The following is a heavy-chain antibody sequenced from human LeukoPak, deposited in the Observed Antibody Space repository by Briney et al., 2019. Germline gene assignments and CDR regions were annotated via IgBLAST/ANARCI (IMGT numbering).Heavy chain of an antibody. V-gene: IGHV3-11*06. J-gene: IGHJ4*02. D-gene: IGHD3-22*01. Sequence: PGGSLRLSCAASGFTFSDYYMSWIRQAPGKGLEWVSYISSSSSYTNYADSVKGRFTISRDNAKNTLSLQMNSLRAEDTAVYYCARRDYYDSSGYSPLFDYWGQGTLVTVSS. CDR3: ARRDYYDSSGYSPLFDY. CDR1: GFTFSDYY. CDR2: ISSSSSYT.